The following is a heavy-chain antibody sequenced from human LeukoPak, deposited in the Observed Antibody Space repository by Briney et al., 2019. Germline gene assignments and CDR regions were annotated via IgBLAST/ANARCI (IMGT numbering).Heavy chain of an antibody. CDR1: GFTFSSYG. Sequence: GGSLRLSCAASGFTFSSYGTHWVRQAPGKGLEWVAFIRYDGSNKYYADSVKGRFTISRDNAKNSLYLQMNSLRAEDTAVYYCARGRTSGGMTTDIDYWGQGTLVTVSS. CDR3: ARGRTSGGMTTDIDY. CDR2: IRYDGSNK. J-gene: IGHJ4*02. D-gene: IGHD4-11*01. V-gene: IGHV3-30*02.